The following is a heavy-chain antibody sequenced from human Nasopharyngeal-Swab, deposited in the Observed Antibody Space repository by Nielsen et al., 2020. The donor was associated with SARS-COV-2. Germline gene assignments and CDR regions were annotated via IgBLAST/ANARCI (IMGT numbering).Heavy chain of an antibody. D-gene: IGHD7-27*01. CDR3: ARGLGNWYFDL. Sequence: SETLSLTCAVYGGSFSGYYWSWIRQPPGKGLEWIGEINHSGSTNYNPSLKSRVTISVDTSKNQFSLKLSSVTAADTAVYYCARGLGNWYFDLWGRGTLVTV. CDR1: GGSFSGYY. J-gene: IGHJ2*01. V-gene: IGHV4-34*01. CDR2: INHSGST.